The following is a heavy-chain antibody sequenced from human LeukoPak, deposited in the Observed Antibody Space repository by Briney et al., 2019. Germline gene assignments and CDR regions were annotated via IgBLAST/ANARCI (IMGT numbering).Heavy chain of an antibody. CDR2: IKQDGSEK. D-gene: IGHD3-3*01. V-gene: IGHV3-7*01. J-gene: IGHJ4*02. CDR3: ARDQGYDFWSGLVSDY. CDR1: GFTFSSYW. Sequence: GGSLRLSCAASGFTFSSYWMSWVRQAPGKGLEWVANIKQDGSEKYYVDSVKGRFTISRDNAKNSLYLQMNGLRAEDTAVYYCARDQGYDFWSGLVSDYWGQGTLVTVSS.